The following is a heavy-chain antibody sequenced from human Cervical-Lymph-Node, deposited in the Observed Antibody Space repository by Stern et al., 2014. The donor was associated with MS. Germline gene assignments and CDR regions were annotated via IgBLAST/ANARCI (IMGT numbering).Heavy chain of an antibody. J-gene: IGHJ6*02. CDR1: GGTFSSYA. V-gene: IGHV1-69*17. CDR3: ARDPLELRQLYYYGMDV. Sequence: VQLVQSGAEVKKPGSSVKVSCKASGGTFSSYALSWVRQAPAQGLEWMGGMITIFGIVNYAQKFQCRVTITADKSTRTAYTARSSLRSEDTAVYYCARDPLELRQLYYYGMDVWGQGTTVTVSS. D-gene: IGHD1-7*01. CDR2: MITIFGIV.